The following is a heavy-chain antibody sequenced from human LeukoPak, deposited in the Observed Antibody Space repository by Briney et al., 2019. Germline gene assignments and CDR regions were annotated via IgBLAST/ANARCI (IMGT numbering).Heavy chain of an antibody. CDR1: GFTFSSYE. Sequence: SGGSLRLSCAGSGFTFSSYEMSWVRQAPGKGLEWVSYISSSGRAIYYADSVKGRFTVSRDNAKNSLYLQMNSLRAEDTAVYYCARCPRWAHFDYWRQGTLVTVSS. V-gene: IGHV3-48*03. CDR3: ARCPRWAHFDY. D-gene: IGHD4-23*01. J-gene: IGHJ4*02. CDR2: ISSSGRAI.